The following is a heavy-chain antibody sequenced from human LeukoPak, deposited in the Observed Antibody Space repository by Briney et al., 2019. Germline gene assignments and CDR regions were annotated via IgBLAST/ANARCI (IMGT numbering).Heavy chain of an antibody. CDR2: ISYDGSNK. CDR3: AKDADDSSGYYYPDY. CDR1: GFTFSSYG. Sequence: GRSLRLSCAASGFTFSSYGMHWVRQAPGKGLEWVAVISYDGSNKYYADSVKGRFTISRDNSKNTLYLQMNSLRAEDTVVYYCAKDADDSSGYYYPDYWGQGTLVTVSS. V-gene: IGHV3-30*18. J-gene: IGHJ4*02. D-gene: IGHD3-22*01.